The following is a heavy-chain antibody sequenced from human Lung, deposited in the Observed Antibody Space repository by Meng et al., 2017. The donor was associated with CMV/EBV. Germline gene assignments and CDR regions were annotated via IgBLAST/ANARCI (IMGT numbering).Heavy chain of an antibody. CDR1: GYTLRDLS. CDR2: SDPEDGET. J-gene: IGHJ6*02. D-gene: IGHD2-2*01. V-gene: IGHV1-24*01. Sequence: ASVTVSCQVSGYTLRDLSMHWVRQAPGKGLEWMGGSDPEDGETIYAQNFQGRVTMTEETRTDTAYMEVGSLTFEDTAVYYCATNSRTREWVYGMDVWGQGTTVTVSS. CDR3: ATNSRTREWVYGMDV.